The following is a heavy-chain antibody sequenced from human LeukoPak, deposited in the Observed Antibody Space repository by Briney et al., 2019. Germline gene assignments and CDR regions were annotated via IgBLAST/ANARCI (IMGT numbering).Heavy chain of an antibody. V-gene: IGHV3-15*04. D-gene: IGHD1-26*01. CDR3: VSLSGSYDSAYNWFDP. J-gene: IGHJ5*02. CDR1: GFTFSNAW. CDR2: IDRKTDGGTT. Sequence: PGGSLRLSCAASGFTFSNAWMNWVRQAPGKGLEWVARIDRKTDGGTTDYAAPVKGRFTISRDDSKNTQYLQMNSLKTEDTAVYYCVSLSGSYDSAYNWFDPWGQGTLVTVSS.